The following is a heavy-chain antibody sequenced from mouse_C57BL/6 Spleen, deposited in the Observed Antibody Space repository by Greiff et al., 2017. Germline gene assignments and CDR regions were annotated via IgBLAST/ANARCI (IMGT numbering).Heavy chain of an antibody. J-gene: IGHJ2*01. D-gene: IGHD2-4*01. CDR3: ARGDYDGYFDY. CDR1: GYAFSSYW. Sequence: QVQLKESGAELVKPGASVKISCKASGYAFSSYWMNWVKQRPGKGLEWIGQIYPGDGDTNYNGKFKGKATLTADKSSSTTSEDSAVYYCARGDYDGYFDYWGQGTTLTVSS. CDR2: IYPGDGDT. V-gene: IGHV1-80*01.